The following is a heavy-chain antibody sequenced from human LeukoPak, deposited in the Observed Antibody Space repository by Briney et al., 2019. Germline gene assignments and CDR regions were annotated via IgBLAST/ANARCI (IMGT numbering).Heavy chain of an antibody. CDR2: INPSGGST. V-gene: IGHV1-46*01. Sequence: ASVKVSCKASGYTFTSYYMHWVRQATGQGLEWMGIINPSGGSTSYAQKFQGRVTMTRDTSTSTVYMELSSLRSEDTAVYYCARGGTVYGSGSYYSHDYWGQGTLVTVSS. CDR3: ARGGTVYGSGSYYSHDY. CDR1: GYTFTSYY. J-gene: IGHJ4*02. D-gene: IGHD3-10*01.